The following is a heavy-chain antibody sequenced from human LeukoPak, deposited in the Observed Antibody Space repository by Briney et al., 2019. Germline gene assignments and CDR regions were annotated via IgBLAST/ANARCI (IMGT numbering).Heavy chain of an antibody. Sequence: SETLSLTCNVSGGSISNYYWSWIRQPPEEGLEWIWYIYASGSTNYNPSLKSRVTISVDTSKNQFSLKLSSVTAADTAVYYCVSDKGWLQFDSWGQGTLVSVSS. CDR3: VSDKGWLQFDS. D-gene: IGHD5-24*01. V-gene: IGHV4-59*01. CDR2: IYASGST. J-gene: IGHJ4*02. CDR1: GGSISNYY.